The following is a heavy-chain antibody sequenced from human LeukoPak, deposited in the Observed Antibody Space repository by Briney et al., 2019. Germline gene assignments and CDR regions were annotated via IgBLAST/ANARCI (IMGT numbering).Heavy chain of an antibody. CDR3: AKGDYYDSSGYYYRSHYYYGMGV. J-gene: IGHJ6*02. V-gene: IGHV3-23*01. CDR2: ISGGGGST. Sequence: PGGSLRLSCAASGFTFTSYSMNWVRQAPGKGLEWVSTISGGGGSTYYADSVKGRFTISRDNSKNTLYLQMNSLRAEDTAVYYCAKGDYYDSSGYYYRSHYYYGMGVWGQGTTVTVSS. CDR1: GFTFTSYS. D-gene: IGHD3-22*01.